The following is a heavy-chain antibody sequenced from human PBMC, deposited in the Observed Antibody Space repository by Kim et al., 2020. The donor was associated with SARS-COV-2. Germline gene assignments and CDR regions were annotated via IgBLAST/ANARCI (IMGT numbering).Heavy chain of an antibody. CDR1: GGSFSGYY. V-gene: IGHV4-34*01. Sequence: SETLSLTCAVYGGSFSGYYWSWIRQPPGKGLEWIGEINHSGSTNYNPSLKSRVTISVDTSKNQFSLKLSSVTAADTAVYYCARSPGGSGSYFQHWGQGTLVTVSS. CDR2: INHSGST. CDR3: ARSPGGSGSYFQH. J-gene: IGHJ1*01. D-gene: IGHD1-26*01.